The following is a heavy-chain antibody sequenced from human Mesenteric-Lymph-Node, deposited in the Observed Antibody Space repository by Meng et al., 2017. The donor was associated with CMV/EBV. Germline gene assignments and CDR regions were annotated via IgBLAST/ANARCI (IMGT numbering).Heavy chain of an antibody. Sequence: FTCRTYGMHWVRQARGKGLEWVACIGYDGSKGDADAVRGRLTISRDNSKNTVFVKMNSLRAEDTAVYYCARDPHDLWSGKNWFDPWGQGTLVTVSS. V-gene: IGHV3-33*01. D-gene: IGHD3-3*01. CDR3: ARDPHDLWSGKNWFDP. CDR1: FTCRTYG. J-gene: IGHJ5*02. CDR2: IGYDGSKG.